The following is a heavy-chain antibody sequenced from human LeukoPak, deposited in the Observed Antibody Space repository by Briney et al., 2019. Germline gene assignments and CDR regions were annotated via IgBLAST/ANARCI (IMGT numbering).Heavy chain of an antibody. V-gene: IGHV1-2*02. CDR2: INPNTGVT. Sequence: ASVKVSCKASGYTFTGYYMHWVRQAPGQGLEWMMWINPNTGVTNYAQKFQGRVTLTRDTSIITAYMELTRLRSDDTAVYYCARDRTTVTTGYYGMDVWGQGTTVTVSS. D-gene: IGHD4-17*01. CDR1: GYTFTGYY. CDR3: ARDRTTVTTGYYGMDV. J-gene: IGHJ6*02.